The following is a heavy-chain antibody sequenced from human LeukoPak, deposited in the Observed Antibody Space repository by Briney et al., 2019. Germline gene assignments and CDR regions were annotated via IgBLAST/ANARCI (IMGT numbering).Heavy chain of an antibody. Sequence: ASVKVSCKASGYSFTSNCIHWVRQSPGQGLEWMGMIYPRDGSTSYAQKYQGRVTVTRDTSTSTIHMELSGLRSEDTAVYYCARDQEAFDYWGQGTLVTVSS. CDR1: GYSFTSNC. CDR2: IYPRDGST. V-gene: IGHV1-46*01. J-gene: IGHJ4*02. CDR3: ARDQEAFDY.